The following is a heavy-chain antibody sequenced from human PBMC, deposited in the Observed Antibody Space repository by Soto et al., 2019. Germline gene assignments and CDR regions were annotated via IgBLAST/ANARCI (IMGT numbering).Heavy chain of an antibody. CDR3: AIEYSSSPPYYPIGY. V-gene: IGHV1-69*01. CDR2: IIPIFGTA. D-gene: IGHD3-22*01. J-gene: IGHJ4*02. CDR1: GGTFSSYS. Sequence: QVQLVQSGAEVKKPGSSVKDSCKASGGTFSSYSIRWVRQAPGQGREWMGGIIPIFGTANYAQKFQGRVTITADESTSTAYMALSSLRSEATAFYYGAIEYSSSPPYYPIGYWGQGTLVTVSS.